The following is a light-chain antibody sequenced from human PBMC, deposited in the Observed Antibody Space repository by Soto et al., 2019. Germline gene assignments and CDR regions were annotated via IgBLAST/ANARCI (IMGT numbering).Light chain of an antibody. CDR3: QQYNSYLYT. CDR2: DAS. J-gene: IGKJ2*01. CDR1: QSISSW. V-gene: IGKV1-5*01. Sequence: DIPMTQSPSTLSASVGDRVTITCRASQSISSWLAWYQQKPGKAPKLLIYDASSLESGVPSRLGGSGSGTEFTLTISSLQPDDFANYYCQQYNSYLYTFGQGTKLEIK.